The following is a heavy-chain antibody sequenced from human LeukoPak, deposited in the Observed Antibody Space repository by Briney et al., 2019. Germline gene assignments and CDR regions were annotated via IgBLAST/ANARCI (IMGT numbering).Heavy chain of an antibody. J-gene: IGHJ4*02. Sequence: ASVKVSCKASGYTFTAYYMHWVRQAPGQGLQWIGWINPNSGGTNYAQNFQGRVTMTRDTSISTAYMDLNRLRSDDTAVYYCARGDYGDPPLNYWGQGTLVTVSS. D-gene: IGHD4-17*01. CDR1: GYTFTAYY. CDR3: ARGDYGDPPLNY. V-gene: IGHV1-2*02. CDR2: INPNSGGT.